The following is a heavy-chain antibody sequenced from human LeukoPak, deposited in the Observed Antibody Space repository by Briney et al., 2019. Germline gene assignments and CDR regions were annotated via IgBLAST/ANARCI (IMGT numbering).Heavy chain of an antibody. J-gene: IGHJ4*02. CDR1: GFSLRTSGMG. D-gene: IGHD2-2*01. Sequence: SAPTLVKPTQTLTLTCTFSGFSLRTSGMGVGWIRQPPGKALEWLALIYWNDDERYSPSLKSRLTTTKVNTKNQGVLTVTNMDPVETVTYYCAHSLVSARNYFDYWGQGTLVTVAS. V-gene: IGHV2-5*01. CDR2: IYWNDDE. CDR3: AHSLVSARNYFDY.